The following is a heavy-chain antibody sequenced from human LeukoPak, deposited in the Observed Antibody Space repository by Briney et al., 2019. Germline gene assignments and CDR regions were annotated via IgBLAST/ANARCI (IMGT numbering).Heavy chain of an antibody. V-gene: IGHV3-7*01. CDR1: GFTFSSYS. Sequence: GGSLRLSCAASGFTFSSYSMNWVRQAPGKGLEWVANIKDDGNEKNYVDSVKGRFTISRDNTKNLLYLQMNSLTAEDTAVYYCARLHYWGQETLVIVSS. CDR2: IKDDGNEK. CDR3: ARLHY. J-gene: IGHJ4*02.